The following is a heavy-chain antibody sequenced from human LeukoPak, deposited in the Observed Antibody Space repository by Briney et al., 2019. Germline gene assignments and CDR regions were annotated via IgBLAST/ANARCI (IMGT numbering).Heavy chain of an antibody. D-gene: IGHD2-15*01. CDR3: ARVCSGGSCPISRLFDY. J-gene: IGHJ4*02. CDR2: INPSGGST. Sequence: ASVKVSCKASGYTFTSYYMHWVRQAPGQGLEWMGIINPSGGSTSYAQKFQGRVTMTRDTSISTAYMELGRLRSDDTAVYYCARVCSGGSCPISRLFDYWGQGTLVTVSS. CDR1: GYTFTSYY. V-gene: IGHV1-46*01.